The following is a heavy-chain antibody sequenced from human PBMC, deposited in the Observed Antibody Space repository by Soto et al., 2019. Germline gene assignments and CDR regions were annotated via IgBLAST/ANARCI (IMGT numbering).Heavy chain of an antibody. Sequence: QVQLVQSGAEVKKPGASVKVSCKASGYTFTSYGISWVRQAPGQGLEWMGWISAYYGNTNYAQNFQGRVTMTTDTSTSTAYMELRSLRSDDTAVYYCGREAEYSSFLTFAYWGQGTQVTVSS. J-gene: IGHJ4*02. CDR1: GYTFTSYG. V-gene: IGHV1-18*01. CDR2: ISAYYGNT. CDR3: GREAEYSSFLTFAY. D-gene: IGHD4-4*01.